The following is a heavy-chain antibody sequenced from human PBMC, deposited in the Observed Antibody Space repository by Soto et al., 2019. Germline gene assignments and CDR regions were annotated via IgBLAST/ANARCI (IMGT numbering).Heavy chain of an antibody. CDR1: GFTFSSNA. V-gene: IGHV3-23*01. Sequence: GGSLRLSCAGSGFTFSSNAMSWVRQAPGKGLEWVSSVSGDGYASDYADSVKGRFTVSRHNSKNTLYLQMNSLRAEDTAVYYCAKRHYYGSGSFALATWGQGTLVPVSS. CDR2: VSGDGYAS. D-gene: IGHD3-10*01. CDR3: AKRHYYGSGSFALAT. J-gene: IGHJ4*03.